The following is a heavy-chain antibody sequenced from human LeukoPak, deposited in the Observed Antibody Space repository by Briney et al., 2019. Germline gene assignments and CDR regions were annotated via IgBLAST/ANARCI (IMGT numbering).Heavy chain of an antibody. CDR2: ISSSGSTI. CDR3: AELGITMIGGV. V-gene: IGHV3-48*04. D-gene: IGHD3-10*02. J-gene: IGHJ6*04. Sequence: GGSLRLSCAGSGFPFSSHGMNWVRQAPGKGLEWVSYISSSGSTIYYADSVKGRFTISRDNAKNSLYLQMNSLRAEDTAVYYCAELGITMIGGVWGKGTTVTISS. CDR1: GFPFSSHG.